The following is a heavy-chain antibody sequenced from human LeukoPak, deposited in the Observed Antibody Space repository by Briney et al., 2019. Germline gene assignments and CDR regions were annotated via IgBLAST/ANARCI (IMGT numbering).Heavy chain of an antibody. CDR1: GDSISSYY. D-gene: IGHD5-24*01. Sequence: SETLSLTCTVSGDSISSYYWSWIRQPPGKGLEWIGYIYYSGSTNYNPSLKSRVTISVDTSKSQFSLKLSSVTAADTAVYYCARTRDGYNSDYWGQGTLVTVSS. CDR3: ARTRDGYNSDY. CDR2: IYYSGST. V-gene: IGHV4-59*01. J-gene: IGHJ4*02.